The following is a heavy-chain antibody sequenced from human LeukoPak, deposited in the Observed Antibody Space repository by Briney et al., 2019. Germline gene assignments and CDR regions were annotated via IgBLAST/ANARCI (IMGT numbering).Heavy chain of an antibody. V-gene: IGHV3-13*05. Sequence: GGSLRLSCAASGFTFSSHDMHWVRQTTGKGLEWVSGIGTAGDPYYLDSVKGRFTISRENAENSLYLQMSSLRAGDTAVYYCARSRTLWGAFDIWGQGTMVTVSS. J-gene: IGHJ3*02. D-gene: IGHD2-21*01. CDR2: IGTAGDP. CDR1: GFTFSSHD. CDR3: ARSRTLWGAFDI.